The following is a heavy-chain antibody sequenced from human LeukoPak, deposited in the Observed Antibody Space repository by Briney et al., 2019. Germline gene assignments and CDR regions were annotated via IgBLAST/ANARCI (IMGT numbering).Heavy chain of an antibody. J-gene: IGHJ4*02. D-gene: IGHD1-26*01. Sequence: PSETLSLTCAVYGGSFSGYYWSWIRQSPGKGLEWIGELDHSGSTNYNPSLKSRVTISVDTSKNQFSLKLSSVTAADTAVYYCARAGAGSSHDFDYWGQGTLVTVSS. CDR2: LDHSGST. V-gene: IGHV4-34*01. CDR1: GGSFSGYY. CDR3: ARAGAGSSHDFDY.